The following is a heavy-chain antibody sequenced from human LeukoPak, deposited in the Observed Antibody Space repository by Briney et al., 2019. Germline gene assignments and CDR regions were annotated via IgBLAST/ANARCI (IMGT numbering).Heavy chain of an antibody. Sequence: SETLSLTCNVSGGSISSHYWSWIRQPPGKGLEWIGYIYYSGSTNYNPSLKSRVTISVDTSKNQFSLRLSSVTAADTAVYYCARCSSTSYYYYGMDVWGQGTTVTVSS. D-gene: IGHD2-2*01. CDR3: ARCSSTSYYYYGMDV. CDR1: GGSISSHY. CDR2: IYYSGST. J-gene: IGHJ6*02. V-gene: IGHV4-59*11.